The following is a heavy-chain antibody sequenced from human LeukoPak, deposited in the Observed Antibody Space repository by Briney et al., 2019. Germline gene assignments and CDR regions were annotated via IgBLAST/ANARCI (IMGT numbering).Heavy chain of an antibody. Sequence: SVKVSCKASGGTFSSYTISWVRQAPGQGLEWMGRIIPILGIANYAQKFQGRVTITADKSTSTAYMELSSLRSEDTAVYYCARDSSSWYNWFGPWGQGTLVTVSS. CDR3: ARDSSSWYNWFGP. CDR2: IIPILGIA. D-gene: IGHD6-13*01. J-gene: IGHJ5*02. CDR1: GGTFSSYT. V-gene: IGHV1-69*04.